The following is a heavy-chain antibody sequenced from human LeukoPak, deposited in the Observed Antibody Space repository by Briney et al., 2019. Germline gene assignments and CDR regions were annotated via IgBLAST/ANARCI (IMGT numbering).Heavy chain of an antibody. Sequence: SETLSLTCTVSGGSISSYYWSWIRQPPGKGLEWIGYIYYSGSTNYNPSLTSRVTISVDTSKNQFSLKLSSVTAADTAVYYCARGAGGYSYGHWGQGTLVTVSS. J-gene: IGHJ4*02. CDR2: IYYSGST. CDR1: GGSISSYY. V-gene: IGHV4-59*01. D-gene: IGHD5-18*01. CDR3: ARGAGGYSYGH.